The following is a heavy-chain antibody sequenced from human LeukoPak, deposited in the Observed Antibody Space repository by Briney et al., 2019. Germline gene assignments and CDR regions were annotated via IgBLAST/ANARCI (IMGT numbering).Heavy chain of an antibody. D-gene: IGHD1-26*01. CDR2: IRYDGSNK. CDR3: AKDKGGATRTYYFDY. J-gene: IGHJ4*02. CDR1: GFTFSSYG. Sequence: RGSLRLSCAASGFTFSSYGMHWVRQAPGKGLEWVAFIRYDGSNKYYADSVKGRFTISRDNSKNTLYLQINSLRAEDTAVYYCAKDKGGATRTYYFDYWGQGTLVTVSS. V-gene: IGHV3-30*02.